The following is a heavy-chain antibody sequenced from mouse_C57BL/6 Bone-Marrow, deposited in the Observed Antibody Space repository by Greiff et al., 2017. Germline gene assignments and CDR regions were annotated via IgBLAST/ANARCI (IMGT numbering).Heavy chain of an antibody. CDR1: GYTFTSYW. V-gene: IGHV1-69*01. CDR2: IDPSDSYT. D-gene: IGHD2-3*01. CDR3: ARGIYDGYPYYAMDY. Sequence: VKLQQPGAELVMPGASVKLSCKASGYTFTSYWMHWVKQRPGQGLEWIGEIDPSDSYTNYNQKFKGKSTLTVDKSSSTAYMQLSSLTSEDSAVYYCARGIYDGYPYYAMDYWGQGTSVTVSS. J-gene: IGHJ4*01.